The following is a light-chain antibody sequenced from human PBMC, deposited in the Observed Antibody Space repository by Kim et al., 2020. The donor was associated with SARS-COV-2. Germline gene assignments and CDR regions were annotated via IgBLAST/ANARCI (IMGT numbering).Light chain of an antibody. V-gene: IGLV3-19*01. CDR1: SLKSYY. CDR2: GKN. CDR3: KYRDNSGNHVV. J-gene: IGLJ3*02. Sequence: ALGQTVTSTCQGDSLKSYYASWYKQKPGQAPVLVIYGKNSRPSEIPDRFSGSSSGNTASLTIAGTQAEDEADYYCKYRDNSGNHVVFGGGTKLTVL.